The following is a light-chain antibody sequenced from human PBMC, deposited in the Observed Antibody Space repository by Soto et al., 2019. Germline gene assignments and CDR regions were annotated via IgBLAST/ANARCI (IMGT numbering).Light chain of an antibody. J-gene: IGLJ1*01. Sequence: QSALTQPASVSGSPGQSITISCTGTSSDIGSYNLVSWYQQHPGKAPKLMIYEGSERPSGVSDRFSGSKSGNTASLTISGIQAEDEADYYCCSYAGSTTYVFGTGTKLTVL. CDR2: EGS. V-gene: IGLV2-23*01. CDR1: SSDIGSYNL. CDR3: CSYAGSTTYV.